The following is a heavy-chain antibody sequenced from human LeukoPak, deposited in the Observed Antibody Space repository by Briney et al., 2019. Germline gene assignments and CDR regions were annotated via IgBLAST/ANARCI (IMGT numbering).Heavy chain of an antibody. CDR3: ARNRYSSGWGYFDY. Sequence: GSLRLSCAASGFTFDDYGMSWVRQAPGKGLEWVSGINWNGGSTGYADSVKGRFTISRDNAKNSLYLQMNSLRAEDTALYYCARNRYSSGWGYFDYWGQGTLVTVSS. D-gene: IGHD6-19*01. CDR1: GFTFDDYG. J-gene: IGHJ4*02. CDR2: INWNGGST. V-gene: IGHV3-20*04.